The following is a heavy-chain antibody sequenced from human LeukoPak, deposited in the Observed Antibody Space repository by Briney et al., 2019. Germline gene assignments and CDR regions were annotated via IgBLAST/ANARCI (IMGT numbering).Heavy chain of an antibody. CDR2: INHSGST. V-gene: IGHV4-34*01. CDR1: GGSFSGYY. D-gene: IGHD3-10*01. J-gene: IGHJ4*02. Sequence: SETLSLTCAVYGGSFSGYYWSWIRQPPGKGLEWIGEINHSGSTNYNPSLKSRVTISVDTSKNQFSLKLSSVTAADTAVYYCARGVTMVRGLNWGQGTLVTVSS. CDR3: ARGVTMVRGLN.